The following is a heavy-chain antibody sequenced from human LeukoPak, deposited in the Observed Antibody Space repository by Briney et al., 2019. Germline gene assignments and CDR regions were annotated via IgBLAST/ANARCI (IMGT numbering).Heavy chain of an antibody. V-gene: IGHV4-59*08. D-gene: IGHD3-22*01. CDR1: GGSISSYF. Sequence: SETLSLTCTVSGGSISSYFWSWIRQPPGKGLEWIGNIHYSGSTNYSPSLKSRVTISVDTSKNQFSLKLSSVTAADTAVYYCARHGNYHDSTTYMGNWGQGTLVTVSS. J-gene: IGHJ1*01. CDR2: IHYSGST. CDR3: ARHGNYHDSTTYMGN.